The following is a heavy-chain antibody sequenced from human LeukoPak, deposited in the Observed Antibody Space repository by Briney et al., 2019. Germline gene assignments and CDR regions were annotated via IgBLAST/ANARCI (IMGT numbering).Heavy chain of an antibody. CDR3: AKDPNYSNYYYYYYMDV. Sequence: PGGSLRLSCAASGFTVSSNYMSWVRQAPGKGLEWVSVIYSGGSTYYADSVKGRFTISRDNSKNTLYLQMNSLRAEDTAVYYCAKDPNYSNYYYYYYMDVWGKGTTVTVSS. CDR2: IYSGGST. D-gene: IGHD4-11*01. V-gene: IGHV3-53*05. CDR1: GFTVSSNY. J-gene: IGHJ6*03.